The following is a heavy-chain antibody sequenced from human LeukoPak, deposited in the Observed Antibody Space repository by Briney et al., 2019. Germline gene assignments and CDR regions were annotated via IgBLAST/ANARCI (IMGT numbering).Heavy chain of an antibody. CDR1: GFTLPTSW. Sequence: GGSLRLSCAASGFTLPTSWMHWVRQAPGKGLEWVSGISWNSGSIGYADSVKGRFTISRDNAKNSLYLQMNSLRAEDTALYYCAKDAEPYCGGDCYSNVYYYYYMDVWGKGTTVTVSS. D-gene: IGHD2-21*02. CDR3: AKDAEPYCGGDCYSNVYYYYYMDV. V-gene: IGHV3-9*01. J-gene: IGHJ6*03. CDR2: ISWNSGSI.